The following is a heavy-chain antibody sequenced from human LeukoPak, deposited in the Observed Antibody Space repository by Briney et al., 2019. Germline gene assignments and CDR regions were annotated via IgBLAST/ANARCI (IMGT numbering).Heavy chain of an antibody. CDR2: IKQDGREK. CDR3: ALKPTGPYYFGY. J-gene: IGHJ4*02. Sequence: GRSMRLARPGDAASFVVHWMRWDRQAPGKGPGWMPNIKQDGREKYYVDSVKGRFTIPRDNAKNSLYLQMNSLRDEDTAVYYCALKPTGPYYFGYWGQGTLVTVSS. CDR1: AASFVVHW. V-gene: IGHV3-7*01. D-gene: IGHD1-14*01.